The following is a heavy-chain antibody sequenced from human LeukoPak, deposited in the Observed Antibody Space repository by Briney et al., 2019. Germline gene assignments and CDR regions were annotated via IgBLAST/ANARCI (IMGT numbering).Heavy chain of an antibody. Sequence: GGSLRLSCAASGSTFSNYVMRWVRQAPGKGLEWVSAISGSGGSTYYADSVKGRFTISRDNSKNTLYLQMNSLRAEDTAVYYCAKDRLAVAGTDYWGQGTLVTVSS. CDR3: AKDRLAVAGTDY. CDR2: ISGSGGST. V-gene: IGHV3-23*01. CDR1: GSTFSNYV. D-gene: IGHD6-19*01. J-gene: IGHJ4*02.